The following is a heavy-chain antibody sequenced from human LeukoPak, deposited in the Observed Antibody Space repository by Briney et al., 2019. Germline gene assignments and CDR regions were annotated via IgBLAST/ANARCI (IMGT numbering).Heavy chain of an antibody. CDR1: GFTFSNYW. J-gene: IGHJ4*02. D-gene: IGHD2-15*01. Sequence: GGSLRLSCAASGFTFSNYWMHWVRQAPGKGLEWVANIKQDGSEKYYVDSVKGRFTISRDNAKSSLFLQMNSLRADDTAVYYCARALGGGSCFWGQGTLVTVSS. CDR2: IKQDGSEK. V-gene: IGHV3-7*01. CDR3: ARALGGGSCF.